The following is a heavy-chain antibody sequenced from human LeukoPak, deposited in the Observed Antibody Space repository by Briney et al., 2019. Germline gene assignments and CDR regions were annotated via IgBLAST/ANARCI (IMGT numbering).Heavy chain of an antibody. D-gene: IGHD6-13*01. Sequence: PGGSLRLSCAASGFTFSSYSINWVRQAPGKGLEWVSVISDSGGSTYYADSVKGRFTISRDNSKNTLYLQMNSLRAEDTAVYYCFLSSWYSTDYWGQGTLVTVSS. CDR3: FLSSWYSTDY. V-gene: IGHV3-23*01. CDR1: GFTFSSYS. J-gene: IGHJ4*02. CDR2: ISDSGGST.